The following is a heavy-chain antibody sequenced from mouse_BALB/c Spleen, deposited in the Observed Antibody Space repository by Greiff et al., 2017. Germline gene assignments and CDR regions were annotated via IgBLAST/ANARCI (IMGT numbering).Heavy chain of an antibody. D-gene: IGHD2-4*01. J-gene: IGHJ1*01. CDR2: ISSGGSYT. V-gene: IGHV5-9-4*01. CDR1: GFTFSSYA. CDR3: ARDLNDYDWYFDV. Sequence: EVQGVESGGGLVKPGGSLKLSCAASGFTFSSYAMSWVRQSPEKRLEWVAEISSGGSYTYYPDTVTGRFTISRDNAKNTLYLEMSSLRSEDTAMYYCARDLNDYDWYFDVWGAGTTVTVSS.